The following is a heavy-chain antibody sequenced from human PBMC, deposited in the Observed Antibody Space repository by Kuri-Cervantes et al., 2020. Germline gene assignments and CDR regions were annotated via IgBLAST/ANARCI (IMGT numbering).Heavy chain of an antibody. CDR1: GFTFSSYA. D-gene: IGHD2-2*01. J-gene: IGHJ6*03. V-gene: IGHV3-30-3*01. Sequence: GESLKISCAASGFTFSSYAMHWVRQAPGKGLEWVAVISYDGSNKYYADSVKGRFTISRDNAKNSLYLQMNSLRAEDTALYYCARAEVPAAIELSYYYYYMDVWGKGTTVTVSS. CDR2: ISYDGSNK. CDR3: ARAEVPAAIELSYYYYYMDV.